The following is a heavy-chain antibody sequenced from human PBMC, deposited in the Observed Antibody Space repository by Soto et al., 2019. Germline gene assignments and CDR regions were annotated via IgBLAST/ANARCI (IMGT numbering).Heavy chain of an antibody. Sequence: SETLSLTCTVSGGSISSFYWSWIRQPPGKGLEWIGYIYYSGSTYYNPSLKSRVTISVDTSKNQFSLKLSSVTAADTAVYYCARSIDPWGQGTLVTVSS. CDR3: ARSIDP. CDR2: IYYSGST. CDR1: GGSISSFY. J-gene: IGHJ5*02. V-gene: IGHV4-59*06.